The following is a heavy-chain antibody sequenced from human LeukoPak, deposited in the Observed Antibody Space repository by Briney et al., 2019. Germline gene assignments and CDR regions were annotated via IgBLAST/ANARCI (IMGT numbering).Heavy chain of an antibody. D-gene: IGHD3-16*01. Sequence: GASVKVSCKASGDTFTDYYVHWARQAPGQGLEWMGWINPNSGGTKYAQKFQGRVTMTRDTSITTAYMELSRLRSDDMAVYYCALWDYYAMDVWGQGTTVTVSS. CDR1: GDTFTDYY. J-gene: IGHJ6*02. CDR2: INPNSGGT. CDR3: ALWDYYAMDV. V-gene: IGHV1-2*02.